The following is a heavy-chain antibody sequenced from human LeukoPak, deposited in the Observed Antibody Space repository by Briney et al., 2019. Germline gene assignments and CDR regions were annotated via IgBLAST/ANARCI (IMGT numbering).Heavy chain of an antibody. CDR3: AKVETYYDFWSGYPDY. J-gene: IGHJ4*02. CDR2: INPNSGGT. Sequence: ASVKVSCKASGYTFTGYYMHWVRQAPGQGLEWMGWINPNSGGTNYAQKFQGRVTMTRDTSISTAYMELSRLRSDDTAVYYCAKVETYYDFWSGYPDYWGQGTLVTVSS. V-gene: IGHV1-2*02. D-gene: IGHD3-3*01. CDR1: GYTFTGYY.